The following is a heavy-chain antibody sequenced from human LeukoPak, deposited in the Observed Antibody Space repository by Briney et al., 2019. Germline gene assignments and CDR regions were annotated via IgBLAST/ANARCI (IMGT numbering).Heavy chain of an antibody. CDR3: ARLEQEMPHEYFQH. Sequence: SETLSLTCTVSGGSISSSSYYWGWIRQPPGKGLEWIGSIYYSGSTYYNPSLKSRVTISVDTSKNQFSLKLSSVTAADTAVYYCARLEQEMPHEYFQHWGQGTLVTVSS. V-gene: IGHV4-39*07. CDR2: IYYSGST. D-gene: IGHD5-24*01. CDR1: GGSISSSSYY. J-gene: IGHJ1*01.